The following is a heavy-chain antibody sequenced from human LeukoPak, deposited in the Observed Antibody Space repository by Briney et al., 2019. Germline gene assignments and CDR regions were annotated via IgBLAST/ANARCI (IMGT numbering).Heavy chain of an antibody. D-gene: IGHD4-17*01. V-gene: IGHV4-59*01. CDR3: ARSDYGDSKLDY. Sequence: KPSETLSLTCTGSGGSISSYYWSWIRQPPGKGQEGIGYIYYSGSTHYNPSLKSRVTISVDTSKNQFSLKPSSVTAADTAVYYCARSDYGDSKLDYWGQGTLVTVSS. CDR2: IYYSGST. J-gene: IGHJ4*02. CDR1: GGSISSYY.